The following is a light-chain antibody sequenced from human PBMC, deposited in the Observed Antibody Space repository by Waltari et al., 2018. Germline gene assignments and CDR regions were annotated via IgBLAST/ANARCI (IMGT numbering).Light chain of an antibody. V-gene: IGLV1-36*01. CDR2: YDD. J-gene: IGLJ2*01. Sequence: QSVLTQPPSVSEAPRQRVTISCSGSSSNIGNNAVNWYQQLPGKAPKLLIYYDDVRPAGLSDRVSGSKSGTSASLTISGLQSEDEADYYCAAWYDSLNGLVFGGGTKLTVL. CDR1: SSNIGNNA. CDR3: AAWYDSLNGLV.